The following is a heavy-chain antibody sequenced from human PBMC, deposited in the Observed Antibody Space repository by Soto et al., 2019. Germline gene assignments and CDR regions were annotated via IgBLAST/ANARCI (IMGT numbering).Heavy chain of an antibody. D-gene: IGHD6-19*01. CDR2: IYYSGST. J-gene: IGHJ4*02. Sequence: SETLSLTCTVSGGSISSYYWSWIRQPPGKGLEWIGYIYYSGSTNYNPSLKSRVTISVDTSKNQFSLKLSSVTAADTAVYYCARRRGYSSGWYYFDYWGQGTLVTVSS. CDR1: GGSISSYY. V-gene: IGHV4-59*01. CDR3: ARRRGYSSGWYYFDY.